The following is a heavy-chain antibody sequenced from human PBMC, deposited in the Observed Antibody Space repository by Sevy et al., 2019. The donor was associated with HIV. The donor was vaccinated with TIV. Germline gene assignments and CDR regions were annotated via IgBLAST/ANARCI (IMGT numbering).Heavy chain of an antibody. V-gene: IGHV3-7*01. CDR2: INRDESAT. D-gene: IGHD6-19*01. J-gene: IGHJ5*01. CDR3: VTDDRPSGWLFDF. Sequence: GGSLRISCAASGFSFRSYCMTWVRQAPGKGLEWVANINRDESATNYVGSVKGRFTIFRDNAKNLLYLQMNSLRVDDMAVYYCVTDDRPSGWLFDFRGPGTQVTVSS. CDR1: GFSFRSYC.